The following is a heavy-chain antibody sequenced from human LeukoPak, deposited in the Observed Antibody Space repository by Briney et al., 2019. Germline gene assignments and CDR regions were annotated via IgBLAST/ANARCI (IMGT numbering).Heavy chain of an antibody. CDR3: AKDSWGMDV. Sequence: GESLRLSCAASGLTFSSYVMSWVRQAPGKGLEWVAAITGSGRSTYYADSVKGRFTISRDNSNNTLNLQMNSLRAEDTAVYYCAKDSWGMDVWGQGTTVTVSS. J-gene: IGHJ6*02. CDR1: GLTFSSYV. V-gene: IGHV3-23*01. CDR2: ITGSGRST.